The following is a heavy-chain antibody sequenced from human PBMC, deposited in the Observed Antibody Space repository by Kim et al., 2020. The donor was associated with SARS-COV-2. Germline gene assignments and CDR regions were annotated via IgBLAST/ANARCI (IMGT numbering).Heavy chain of an antibody. CDR2: ISYDGSNK. CDR1: GFTFSSYA. J-gene: IGHJ1*01. Sequence: GGSLRLSCAASGFTFSSYAMHWVRQAPGKGLEWVAVISYDGSNKYYADSVKGRFTISRDNSKNTLYLQMNSLRAEDTAVYYCARGIVSSSWDGAEYFQHWGQGTLVTVSS. V-gene: IGHV3-30*04. D-gene: IGHD6-13*01. CDR3: ARGIVSSSWDGAEYFQH.